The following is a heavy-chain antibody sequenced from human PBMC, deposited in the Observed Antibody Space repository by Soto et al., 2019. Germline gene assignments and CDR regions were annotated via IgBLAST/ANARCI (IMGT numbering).Heavy chain of an antibody. CDR1: GGTFSRYT. J-gene: IGHJ6*02. D-gene: IGHD2-15*01. Sequence: QVQLVQSGAEVKKPGSSVKVSCKASGGTFSRYTFTWVRQAPGQGLEWMGRIIPIVDIPNYAQNFQGRVTFPADKSTSTAYMELSSLTSDDTAVYYCASHFTGVLVLGTSPPGGDNYGWDVWGQGTTVSVS. V-gene: IGHV1-69*02. CDR2: IIPIVDIP. CDR3: ASHFTGVLVLGTSPPGGDNYGWDV.